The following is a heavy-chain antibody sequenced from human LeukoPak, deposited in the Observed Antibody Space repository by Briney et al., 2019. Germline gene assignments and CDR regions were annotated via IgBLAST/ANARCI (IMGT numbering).Heavy chain of an antibody. CDR2: IRYDGNNK. J-gene: IGHJ4*02. CDR1: GFTFNMYG. V-gene: IGHV3-33*01. CDR3: ARRRYCSSTSCLRAYFDY. D-gene: IGHD2-2*01. Sequence: GGSLRLSCVASGFTFNMYGMHWVRQAPGKGLEWVGIIRYDGNNKNNADSVKGRFTISRDNAKNSLYLQMNSLRAEDTAVYYCARRRYCSSTSCLRAYFDYWGQGTLVTVSS.